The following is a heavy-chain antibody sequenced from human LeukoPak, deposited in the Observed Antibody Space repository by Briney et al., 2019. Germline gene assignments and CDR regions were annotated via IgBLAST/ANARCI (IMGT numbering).Heavy chain of an antibody. J-gene: IGHJ4*02. Sequence: PGGSLRLSCAASGFTFSSYSMNWVRQAPGKGLEWVSYISSSSSTIYYADSVKGRFTISRDNAKNSLYLQMNSLRAEDTAVYYCARDVDSSSWYTLAIDYWGQGTLVTVSS. D-gene: IGHD6-13*01. CDR2: ISSSSSTI. CDR1: GFTFSSYS. V-gene: IGHV3-48*01. CDR3: ARDVDSSSWYTLAIDY.